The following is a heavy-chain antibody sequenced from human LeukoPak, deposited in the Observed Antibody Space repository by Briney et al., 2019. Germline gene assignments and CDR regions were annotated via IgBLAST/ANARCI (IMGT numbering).Heavy chain of an antibody. D-gene: IGHD4-17*01. J-gene: IGHJ6*03. CDR3: ARGAAFYGRYYYYYMDV. CDR1: GGSISSHY. Sequence: SETLSLTCTVSGGSISSHYWSWIRQPPGKGLERIGYIYYSGSTNYNPSLKSRVTISVDTSKNQFSLKLSSVTAADTAVYYCARGAAFYGRYYYYYMDVWGKGTTVTVSS. CDR2: IYYSGST. V-gene: IGHV4-59*11.